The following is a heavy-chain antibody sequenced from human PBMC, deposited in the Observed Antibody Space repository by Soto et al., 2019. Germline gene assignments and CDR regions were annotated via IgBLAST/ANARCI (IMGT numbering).Heavy chain of an antibody. D-gene: IGHD6-13*01. J-gene: IGHJ6*02. V-gene: IGHV1-3*01. CDR3: ARASAGKQQLVYYYYGMDV. Sequence: ASVKVSCKASGYTFTSYAMHWVRQAPGQRLEWMGWINAGNGNTKYSQKFQGRVTITRDTSASTAYMELSSLRSEDTAVYYCARASAGKQQLVYYYYGMDVWGQGTTVPASS. CDR2: INAGNGNT. CDR1: GYTFTSYA.